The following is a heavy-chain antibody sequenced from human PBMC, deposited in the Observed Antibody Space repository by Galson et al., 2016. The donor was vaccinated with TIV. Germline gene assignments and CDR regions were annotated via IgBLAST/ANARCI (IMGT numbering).Heavy chain of an antibody. J-gene: IGHJ2*01. CDR3: ARVPPAGHHWYFDL. CDR1: GDSITSGNYY. Sequence: TLSPTCTVSGDSITSGNYYWSWIRQPAGKGLEWIGRIHTNGIINYNPSLKNRVALSVDTSENQFSLKLDSVAAADTAVYFCARVPPAGHHWYFDLWGRGTLVTVSS. CDR2: IHTNGII. V-gene: IGHV4-61*02. D-gene: IGHD2-15*01.